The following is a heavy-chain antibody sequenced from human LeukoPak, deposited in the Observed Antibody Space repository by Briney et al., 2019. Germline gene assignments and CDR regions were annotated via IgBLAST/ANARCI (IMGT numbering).Heavy chain of an antibody. CDR2: TSGSGGNT. CDR1: GFTFSSYG. CDR3: AKTPVHYSSIWYFFDY. Sequence: GSLRLSCAASGFTFSSYGMSWVRQAPGKGLEWVSATSGSGGNTYYADSVKGRFTISRDNSKNILYLQMNSLRAEDTAVYYCAKTPVHYSSIWYFFDYWGQGTLVTVSS. V-gene: IGHV3-23*01. D-gene: IGHD6-13*01. J-gene: IGHJ4*02.